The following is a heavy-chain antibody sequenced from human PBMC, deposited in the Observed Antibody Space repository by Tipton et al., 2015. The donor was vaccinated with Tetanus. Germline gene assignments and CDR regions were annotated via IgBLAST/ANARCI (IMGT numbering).Heavy chain of an antibody. D-gene: IGHD6-13*01. Sequence: LRLSCNVSGDSIRSGSHYWNWIRQPPGKGLEWIGYIYYTGTTYYNPSLKGRVSISVDTSRNQFSLKVSSLTAADTAVYYCAREPATLTAAAPFDYWGQGALVTVSS. CDR1: GDSIRSGSHY. J-gene: IGHJ4*02. CDR2: IYYTGTT. V-gene: IGHV4-31*03. CDR3: AREPATLTAAAPFDY.